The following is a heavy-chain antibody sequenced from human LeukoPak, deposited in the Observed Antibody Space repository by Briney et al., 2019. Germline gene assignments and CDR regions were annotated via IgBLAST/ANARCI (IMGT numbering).Heavy chain of an antibody. CDR1: GFTFRSFS. Sequence: GGSLRLSCAASGFTFRSFSMNWVRQVPGKGLEWVSYISSSYSTIYYADSVKGRFTISRDNAKNSLYLQMNSLRDDDTAVYYCAKDGVVSTIRPYFFDSWGQGTLVTVSS. CDR2: ISSSYSTI. J-gene: IGHJ4*02. CDR3: AKDGVVSTIRPYFFDS. D-gene: IGHD5/OR15-5a*01. V-gene: IGHV3-48*02.